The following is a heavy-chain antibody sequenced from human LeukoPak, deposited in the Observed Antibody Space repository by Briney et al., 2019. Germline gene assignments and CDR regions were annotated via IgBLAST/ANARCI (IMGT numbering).Heavy chain of an antibody. V-gene: IGHV3-23*01. CDR2: ISGSGGST. J-gene: IGHJ4*02. D-gene: IGHD3-10*01. Sequence: PGGSLRLSCAASGFTFSSYAMSWVRQAPGKGLEWVSAISGSGGSTYYADSVKGRFTISRDNSKNTLYLQMNSLRAEDTAVYYCAKDEGSGSYYNQFDYWGQGTLVTVSS. CDR3: AKDEGSGSYYNQFDY. CDR1: GFTFSSYA.